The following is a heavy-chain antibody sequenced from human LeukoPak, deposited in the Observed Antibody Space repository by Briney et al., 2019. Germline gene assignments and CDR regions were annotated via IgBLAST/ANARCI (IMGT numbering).Heavy chain of an antibody. CDR1: GFTSSSYW. J-gene: IGHJ4*02. Sequence: GGSLRLSCSASGFTSSSYWRDWVRQAPGKGRVWVSRINSDGSSTSYADSVKGRFTISRDNAKNTLYLQMNSLRAEDTAVYYCARDQGDGYNYSPGTLDYWGQGTLVTVSS. V-gene: IGHV3-74*01. CDR3: ARDQGDGYNYSPGTLDY. CDR2: INSDGSST. D-gene: IGHD5-24*01.